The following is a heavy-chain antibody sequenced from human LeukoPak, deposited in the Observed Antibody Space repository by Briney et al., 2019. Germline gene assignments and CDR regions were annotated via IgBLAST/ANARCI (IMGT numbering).Heavy chain of an antibody. V-gene: IGHV1-18*01. CDR2: ISSYNGNT. CDR3: ARGPAPSTMVRGVKYYYYYYMDV. Sequence: ASVKVSCKASGYTFTTYGISWVRQAPGQGLEWMGWISSYNGNTNYAQKLQGRVTMTTDTSTSTAYMELRSLISDDTAVYYCARGPAPSTMVRGVKYYYYYYMDVWGKGTTVTVSS. J-gene: IGHJ6*03. D-gene: IGHD3-10*01. CDR1: GYTFTTYG.